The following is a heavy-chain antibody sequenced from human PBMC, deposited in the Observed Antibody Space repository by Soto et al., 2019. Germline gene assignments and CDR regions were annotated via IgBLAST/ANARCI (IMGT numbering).Heavy chain of an antibody. CDR2: IYYSGST. CDR1: GGSISSGGYY. D-gene: IGHD3-22*01. J-gene: IGHJ6*02. CDR3: ARRLYYDSSGFEGGGMDV. Sequence: TLSLTCTVSGGSISSGGYYWNWIRQHPGKGLEWIGYIYYSGSTYYNPSLKSRVTISVDTSKNQFSLKLSSVTAADTAVYYCARRLYYDSSGFEGGGMDVWGQGTTVTVSS. V-gene: IGHV4-31*03.